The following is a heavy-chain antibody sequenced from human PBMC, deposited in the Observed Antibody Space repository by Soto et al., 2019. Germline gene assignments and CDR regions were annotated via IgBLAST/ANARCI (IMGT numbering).Heavy chain of an antibody. J-gene: IGHJ4*02. CDR1: GYIFTSYY. V-gene: IGHV1-46*01. CDR2: INRSGGTT. D-gene: IGHD2-2*01. Sequence: ASVKVSCKTSGYIFTSYYIHWVRQAPGQGLEWMGIINRSGGTTTYAQKFQGRVTMTRDTSTSTVYMELSSLRSEDTAVYYCARGPATAPDAYWGLGTLVTSPQ. CDR3: ARGPATAPDAY.